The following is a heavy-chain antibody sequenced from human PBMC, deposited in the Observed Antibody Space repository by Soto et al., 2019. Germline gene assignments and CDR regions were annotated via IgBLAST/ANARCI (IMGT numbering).Heavy chain of an antibody. CDR3: ARVYCGGDCSILDY. D-gene: IGHD2-21*02. CDR2: ISAYNGNT. J-gene: IGHJ4*02. Sequence: GASVKVSCKASGYTFTSYGISWVRQAPGQGLEWMGWISAYNGNTNYAQKLQGRVTMTTDTATSTAYMELRSLRSDDTAVYYCARVYCGGDCSILDYWGQGTLVTVSS. V-gene: IGHV1-18*04. CDR1: GYTFTSYG.